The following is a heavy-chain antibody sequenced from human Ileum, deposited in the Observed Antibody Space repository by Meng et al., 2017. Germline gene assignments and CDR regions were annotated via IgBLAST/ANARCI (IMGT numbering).Heavy chain of an antibody. CDR2: INHSGST. CDR3: ARTSGWFYY. J-gene: IGHJ4*02. Sequence: QVQLQQWGAGLLKPLEPLSLSCAVYGGSFSGYYWSWIRQPPGKGLEWIGEINHSGSTNYNPSLKSRVTISVDTSKNQFSLKLSSVTAADTAVYYCARTSGWFYYWGQGTLVTVSS. D-gene: IGHD6-19*01. CDR1: GGSFSGYY. V-gene: IGHV4-34*01.